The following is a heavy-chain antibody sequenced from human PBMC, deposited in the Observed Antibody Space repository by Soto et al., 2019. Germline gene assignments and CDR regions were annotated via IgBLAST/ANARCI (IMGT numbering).Heavy chain of an antibody. V-gene: IGHV4-4*02. CDR1: GGSISSSNW. Sequence: QVQLQESGPGLVKHSGTLSLTCAGSGGSISSSNWWSWVRQPPGKGLVWIGEIYHSGSTNYNPSLKSRVTISVDKSKNQFSLKLSSVTAADTAVYYCARAAMGGSSWPFDYWGQGTLVTVSS. CDR2: IYHSGST. CDR3: ARAAMGGSSWPFDY. D-gene: IGHD6-13*01. J-gene: IGHJ4*02.